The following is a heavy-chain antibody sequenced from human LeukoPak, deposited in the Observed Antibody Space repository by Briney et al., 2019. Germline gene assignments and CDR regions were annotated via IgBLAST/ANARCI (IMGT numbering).Heavy chain of an antibody. CDR1: GGSFSGYY. J-gene: IGHJ5*02. CDR2: ISHTGLT. D-gene: IGHD1-1*01. V-gene: IGHV4-34*01. CDR3: ACVPDITARPCDT. Sequence: SETLSLTCAVYGGSFSGYYWTLIRQTPGKGLEWIGEISHTGLTGSNPSLKSRLTIFADSSKKQFPLRMTSVTAADTGVYYCACVPDITARPCDTWGPGTLVTVSS.